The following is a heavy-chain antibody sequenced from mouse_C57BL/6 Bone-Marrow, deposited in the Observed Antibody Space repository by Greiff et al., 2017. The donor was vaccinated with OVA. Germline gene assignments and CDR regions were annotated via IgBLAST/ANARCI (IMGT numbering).Heavy chain of an antibody. J-gene: IGHJ2*01. Sequence: VQLQQSGAELVRPGAPVKLSCTASGSNIKDDYMHWVKQRPEQGLEWIGWIDPENGVPEYASKFQGKATIPADTSSNTAYLQLSSLTSEDTAVYYCTSYGNLDYWGQGTTLTVSS. V-gene: IGHV14-4*01. CDR2: IDPENGVP. CDR1: GSNIKDDY. D-gene: IGHD2-1*01. CDR3: TSYGNLDY.